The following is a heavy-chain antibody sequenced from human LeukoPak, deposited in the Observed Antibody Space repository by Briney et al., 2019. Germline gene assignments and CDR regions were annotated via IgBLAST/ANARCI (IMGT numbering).Heavy chain of an antibody. CDR3: ARQTGDGTASWYQPQTFDY. CDR2: IIPIFGTA. D-gene: IGHD2-2*01. V-gene: IGHV1-69*06. J-gene: IGHJ4*02. CDR1: GGTFSSYA. Sequence: GASVKVSCKASGGTFSSYAISWVRQAPGQGLEWMGGIIPIFGTANYAQKFQGRVTITADKSTSTAYMELSSLGSEDTAVYYCARQTGDGTASWYQPQTFDYWGQGTLVTVSS.